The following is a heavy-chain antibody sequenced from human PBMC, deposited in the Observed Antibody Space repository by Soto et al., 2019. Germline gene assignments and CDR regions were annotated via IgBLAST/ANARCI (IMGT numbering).Heavy chain of an antibody. CDR1: GYTFTSYY. V-gene: IGHV1-46*01. J-gene: IGHJ6*03. CDR2: INPNSGST. Sequence: GASVKVSCKASGYTFTSYYMHWVRQAPGQGLEWMGIINPNSGSTSYTQKFQGRVIMTRNTSITTAYMELSSLGSEDTAIYYRVRATKITNFGVVSYIMDVWATGTTVTVSS. CDR3: VRATKITNFGVVSYIMDV. D-gene: IGHD3-3*01.